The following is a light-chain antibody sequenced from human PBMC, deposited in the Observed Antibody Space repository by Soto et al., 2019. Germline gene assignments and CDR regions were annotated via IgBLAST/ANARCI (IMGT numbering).Light chain of an antibody. CDR1: QSIGTY. CDR2: DAS. Sequence: DIQMTQSPSSLSASVGDRVTITCRPSQSIGTYLYWYQQKPGKAPKVLIYDASNLQSGVPSRFSGSGSGTEFTLTISSLQTEDFATYYCQQIHGVFGRGTKVEIK. V-gene: IGKV1-39*01. CDR3: QQIHGV. J-gene: IGKJ1*01.